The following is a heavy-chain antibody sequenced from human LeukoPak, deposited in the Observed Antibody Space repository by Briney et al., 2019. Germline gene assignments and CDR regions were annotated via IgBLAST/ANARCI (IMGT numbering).Heavy chain of an antibody. Sequence: PETLSLTCAVSGDSISSYYWSWIRQPPGKGLEWIGYLHYSGSTNYSPSLKSRVTISIDTSKNQFSLKVSSVTAADTAVYYCARGSSWSYYFDYWGQGTLVTVSS. J-gene: IGHJ4*02. CDR2: LHYSGST. CDR3: ARGSSWSYYFDY. D-gene: IGHD6-13*01. V-gene: IGHV4-59*01. CDR1: GDSISSYY.